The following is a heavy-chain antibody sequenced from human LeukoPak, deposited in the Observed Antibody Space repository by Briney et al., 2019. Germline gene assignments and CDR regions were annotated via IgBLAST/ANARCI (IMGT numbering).Heavy chain of an antibody. J-gene: IGHJ4*02. V-gene: IGHV4-59*01. Sequence: ETLSLTCTVSGDSMNTYYWNWIRQPPGKGLEWIGYIYNRESTNYNPSLKSRVTISIDTSKNQFSLKLISVTPADTAMYYCARRSWYFDYWGQGTLVTVSS. CDR3: ARRSWYFDY. D-gene: IGHD2-15*01. CDR1: GDSMNTYY. CDR2: IYNREST.